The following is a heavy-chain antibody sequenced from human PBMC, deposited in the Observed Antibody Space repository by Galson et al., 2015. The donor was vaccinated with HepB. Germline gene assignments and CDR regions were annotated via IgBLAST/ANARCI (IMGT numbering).Heavy chain of an antibody. Sequence: LRLSCAASGFTFSSYSMNWVRQAPGKGLEWVSSISSSSSYIYYADSVKGRFTISRDNAKNSLYLQMNSLRAEDTAVYYCARDHLSGSYYGNDAFDIWGQGTMVTVSS. D-gene: IGHD1-26*01. CDR3: ARDHLSGSYYGNDAFDI. J-gene: IGHJ3*02. CDR1: GFTFSSYS. V-gene: IGHV3-21*01. CDR2: ISSSSSYI.